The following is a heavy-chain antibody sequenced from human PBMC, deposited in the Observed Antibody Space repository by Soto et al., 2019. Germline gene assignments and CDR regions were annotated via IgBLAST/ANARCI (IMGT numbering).Heavy chain of an antibody. CDR3: ARVPPSIAVAGTPPDY. V-gene: IGHV3-66*01. J-gene: IGHJ4*02. CDR1: GFTVSSNY. CDR2: IYSGGST. D-gene: IGHD6-19*01. Sequence: GGSLRLSCVASGFTVSSNYMSWVRQAPGKGLEWVSVIYSGGSTYYADSVKGRFTISRDNSKNTLYLQMNSLRAEDTAVYYCARVPPSIAVAGTPPDYWGQGTLVTVSS.